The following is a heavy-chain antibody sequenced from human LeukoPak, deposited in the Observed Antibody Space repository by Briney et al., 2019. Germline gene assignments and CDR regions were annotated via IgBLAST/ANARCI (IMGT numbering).Heavy chain of an antibody. D-gene: IGHD3-22*01. CDR2: ISGSGGST. CDR1: GFTFSSYA. CDR3: AKSPATMIVVVIRFDY. Sequence: GGSLRLSCAASGFTFSSYAMSWVRQAPGKGLEWVSAISGSGGSTYYADSVKGRFTTSRDNSKNTLYLQMNSLRAEDTAVHYCAKSPATMIVVVIRFDYWGQGTLVTVSS. V-gene: IGHV3-23*01. J-gene: IGHJ4*02.